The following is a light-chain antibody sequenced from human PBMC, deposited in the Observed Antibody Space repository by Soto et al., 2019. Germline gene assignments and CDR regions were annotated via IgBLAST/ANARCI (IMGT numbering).Light chain of an antibody. J-gene: IGLJ1*01. Sequence: PHPASVSWSPGHSITIACTGTSSDVGGYNYASWYQQHPGKAPKLMIYEVSNRPSGVSNRFSGSKSGNTASLTISGLQAEDEADYYCSSYTSSSTHYVFGTGTKVTVL. CDR2: EVS. CDR3: SSYTSSSTHYV. V-gene: IGLV2-14*01. CDR1: SSDVGGYNY.